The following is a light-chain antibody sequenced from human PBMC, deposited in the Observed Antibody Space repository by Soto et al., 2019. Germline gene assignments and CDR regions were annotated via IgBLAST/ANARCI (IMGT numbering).Light chain of an antibody. CDR1: TSNVGNNA. CDR2: FDD. V-gene: IGLV1-36*01. CDR3: AAWDDSLNVVL. Sequence: QSVLTQPPSVSEGPRQRVSISCSGNTSNVGNNAVNWYQQLPGKTPKLLIYFDDLVPSGVSDRFSGSKSGTSASLAISGLQSDDEADYYCAAWDDSLNVVLFGGGTKLTVL. J-gene: IGLJ2*01.